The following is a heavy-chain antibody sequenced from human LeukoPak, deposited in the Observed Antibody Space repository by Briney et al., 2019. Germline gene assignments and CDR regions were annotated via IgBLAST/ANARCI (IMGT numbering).Heavy chain of an antibody. CDR2: IRYDGSNK. CDR1: GFTFSSYS. Sequence: GGSLRLSCAASGFTFSSYSMNWVRQAPGKGLEWVAFIRYDGSNKYYADSVKGRFTISRDNSKNTLYLQMNSLRAEDTAVYYCAKGDSMVRGVISLDYWGQGTLVTVSS. CDR3: AKGDSMVRGVISLDY. J-gene: IGHJ4*02. D-gene: IGHD3-10*01. V-gene: IGHV3-30*02.